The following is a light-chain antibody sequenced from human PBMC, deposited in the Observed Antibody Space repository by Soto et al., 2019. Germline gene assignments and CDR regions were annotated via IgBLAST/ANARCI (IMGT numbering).Light chain of an antibody. CDR1: HSITNW. Sequence: DIQMTQSPSTLSASVGDRVTITCRASHSITNWLAWYQQKPGKAPKVLIYDVSTLGSGVPSRFSGSGSGTEFTLTISSLQPDDFAVYYCQQYNDWLGTFGPGTKVHLK. CDR3: QQYNDWLGT. V-gene: IGKV1-5*01. J-gene: IGKJ3*01. CDR2: DVS.